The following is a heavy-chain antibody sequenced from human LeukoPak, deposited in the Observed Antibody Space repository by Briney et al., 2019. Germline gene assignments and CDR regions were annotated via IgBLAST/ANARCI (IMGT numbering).Heavy chain of an antibody. J-gene: IGHJ6*02. Sequence: SETLSLTCAVSGGSISSSNWWSWVRQPPGKGLEWIGEIYHSGSTNYNPSLKSRVTISVDKSKNQFSLKLSSVTAADTAVYYCARRVQYYYYGMDVWGQGTTVTVSS. CDR1: GGSISSSNW. CDR2: IYHSGST. CDR3: ARRVQYYYYGMDV. V-gene: IGHV4-4*02. D-gene: IGHD1-1*01.